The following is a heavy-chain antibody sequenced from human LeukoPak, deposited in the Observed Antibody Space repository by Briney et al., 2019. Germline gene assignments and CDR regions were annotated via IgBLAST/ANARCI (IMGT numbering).Heavy chain of an antibody. CDR2: IYYSGST. D-gene: IGHD3-10*01. V-gene: IGHV4-59*08. Sequence: SETLSLTCTVSGGSISSYYWSWIRQPPGKGLEWIGYIYYSGSTNYNPSPKSRVTISVDTSKNQFSLKLSSVTAADTAVCYCARLRTDYYGSGSYLPFIDYWGQGTLVTVSS. CDR3: ARLRTDYYGSGSYLPFIDY. CDR1: GGSISSYY. J-gene: IGHJ4*02.